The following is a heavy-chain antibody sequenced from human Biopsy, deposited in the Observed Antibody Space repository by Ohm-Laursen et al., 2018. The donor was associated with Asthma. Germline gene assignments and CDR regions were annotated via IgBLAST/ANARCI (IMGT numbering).Heavy chain of an antibody. V-gene: IGHV3-53*01. CDR3: ARGDTGGWSQYYFDY. CDR2: IYSGGTS. J-gene: IGHJ4*02. CDR1: GFTVSRDY. Sequence: SLRLSCTASGFTVSRDYMFWVRQAPGKGLEWVSVIYSGGTSHTADSVRGRSTISRDYSKNTLYLQMHSLRAEDTAVYYCARGDTGGWSQYYFDYWGQGTLVTVSS. D-gene: IGHD2-8*02.